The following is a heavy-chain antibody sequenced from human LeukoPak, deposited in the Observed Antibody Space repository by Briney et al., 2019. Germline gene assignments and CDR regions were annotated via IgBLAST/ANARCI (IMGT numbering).Heavy chain of an antibody. D-gene: IGHD4/OR15-4a*01. Sequence: GGSLRLSCAASGFTVSSNYMSWVRQAPGKGLEWVSVIYSGGSTYYADSVKGRFIVSRDNSKNSAYLQMNSLRAEDTATYYCAKDVRGGCSGANCHFWGQGTLVTVSS. CDR2: IYSGGST. J-gene: IGHJ4*01. V-gene: IGHV3-53*01. CDR3: AKDVRGGCSGANCHF. CDR1: GFTVSSNY.